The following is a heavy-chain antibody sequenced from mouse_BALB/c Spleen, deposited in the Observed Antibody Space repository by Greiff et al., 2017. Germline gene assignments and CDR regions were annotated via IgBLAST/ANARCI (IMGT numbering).Heavy chain of an antibody. CDR2: ISSGGSYT. CDR3: ARYGYVRVMDY. V-gene: IGHV5-9-4*01. J-gene: IGHJ4*01. CDR1: GFTFSSYA. D-gene: IGHD1-2*01. Sequence: VQLQQSGGGLVKPGGSLKLSCAASGFTFSSYAMSWVRQSPEKRLEWVAEISSGGSYTYYPDTVTGRFTISRDNAKNTLYLEMSSLRSEDTAMYYCARYGYVRVMDYWGQGTSVTVSS.